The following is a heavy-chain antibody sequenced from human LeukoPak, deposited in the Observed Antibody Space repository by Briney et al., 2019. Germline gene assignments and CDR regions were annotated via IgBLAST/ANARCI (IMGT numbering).Heavy chain of an antibody. Sequence: PSETLSLTCTVSGASINSHYWSWIRQPPGKGLEWIGYISYSGSTNYNPSLKSRVIISVDTSKTHFSLNLSSVTAADTAFYYCARHRVSGSSYGALDYWGQGTLVSVSS. CDR2: ISYSGST. J-gene: IGHJ4*02. V-gene: IGHV4-59*08. D-gene: IGHD1-26*01. CDR1: GASINSHY. CDR3: ARHRVSGSSYGALDY.